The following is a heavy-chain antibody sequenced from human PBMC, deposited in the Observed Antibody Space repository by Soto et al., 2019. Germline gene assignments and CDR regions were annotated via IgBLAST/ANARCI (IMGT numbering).Heavy chain of an antibody. CDR2: IVVGSGNT. CDR3: AADTGTGDSGSYLSDY. CDR1: GFTFTSSA. Sequence: SVKVSCKASGFTFTSSAVQWVRQARGQRLEWIGWIVVGSGNTNYAQKFQERVTITRDMSTSTAYMELSSLRSEDTAVYYCAADTGTGDSGSYLSDYWGQGTLVTVSS. J-gene: IGHJ4*02. D-gene: IGHD1-26*01. V-gene: IGHV1-58*01.